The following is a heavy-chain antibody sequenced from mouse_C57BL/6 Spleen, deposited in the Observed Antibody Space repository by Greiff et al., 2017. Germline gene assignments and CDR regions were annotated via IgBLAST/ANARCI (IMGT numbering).Heavy chain of an antibody. CDR3: ARDLSWFAY. J-gene: IGHJ3*01. D-gene: IGHD6-2*01. Sequence: EVKLVESGGGLVKPGGSLKLSCAASGFTFSSYAMSWVRQTPEKRLEWVATISDGGSYTYYPDNVKGRFTISRDNAKNNLYRQMSHLKSEDTAMYYCARDLSWFAYWGQGTLVTVSA. CDR2: ISDGGSYT. CDR1: GFTFSSYA. V-gene: IGHV5-4*01.